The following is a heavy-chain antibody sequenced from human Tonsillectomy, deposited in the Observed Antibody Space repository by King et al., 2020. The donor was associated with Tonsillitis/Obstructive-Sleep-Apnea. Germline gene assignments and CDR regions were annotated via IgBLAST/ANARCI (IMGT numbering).Heavy chain of an antibody. D-gene: IGHD3-16*02. CDR2: IYSGGNI. CDR1: GFTVSSNH. V-gene: IGHV3-66*01. Sequence: VQLVESGGGLVQPGGSLRLSCAASGFTVSSNHMSWVRQAPGKGLEWVSAIYSGGNIHYADSVKGRFTISRDNSKNTLYVQMNSLRAEDTAVYYCAIGLVNPGYFDYWGQGTLVTVSS. CDR3: AIGLVNPGYFDY. J-gene: IGHJ4*02.